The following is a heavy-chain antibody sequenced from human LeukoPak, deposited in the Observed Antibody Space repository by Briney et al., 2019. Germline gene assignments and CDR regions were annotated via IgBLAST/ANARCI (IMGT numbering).Heavy chain of an antibody. J-gene: IGHJ3*02. CDR2: IYSDGRT. Sequence: GGSLRLSCAASGFTVSTNYMSWVRQAPGNGLEWVSVIYSDGRTYYADSVKGRFTISRDNSKNTLYLQMNSLRAEDTAVYYCARDSGRFDVFDIWGQGTMVTVSS. D-gene: IGHD3-10*01. CDR1: GFTVSTNY. CDR3: ARDSGRFDVFDI. V-gene: IGHV3-53*01.